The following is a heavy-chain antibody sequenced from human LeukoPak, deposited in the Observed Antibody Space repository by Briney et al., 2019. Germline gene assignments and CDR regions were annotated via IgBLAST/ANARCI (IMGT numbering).Heavy chain of an antibody. J-gene: IGHJ6*03. CDR3: ARSARVVVPAAIPYYYMDV. CDR2: INPNGGGT. Sequence: LEASVKVSCKASGYTFTGYYMHWVRQAPGQGLEWMGWINPNGGGTNYAQKFQGRVTMTRDTSISTAYMELSRLRSDDTAVYYCARSARVVVPAAIPYYYMDVWGKGTTVTISS. CDR1: GYTFTGYY. V-gene: IGHV1-2*03. D-gene: IGHD2-2*01.